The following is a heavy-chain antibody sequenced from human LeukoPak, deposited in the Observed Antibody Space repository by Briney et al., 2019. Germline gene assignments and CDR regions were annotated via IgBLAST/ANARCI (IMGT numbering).Heavy chain of an antibody. CDR3: SVSSPYRHYYYYGMDV. D-gene: IGHD6-19*01. V-gene: IGHV1-8*01. Sequence: ASVKVSCKASGYTFTSYDINWVRQATGRGLEWMGWMNPNSGNTGYAQKFQGRVTMTRNTSISTAYMELSSLRSEDTAVYYCSVSSPYRHYYYYGMDVWGQGTTVTVSS. J-gene: IGHJ6*02. CDR2: MNPNSGNT. CDR1: GYTFTSYD.